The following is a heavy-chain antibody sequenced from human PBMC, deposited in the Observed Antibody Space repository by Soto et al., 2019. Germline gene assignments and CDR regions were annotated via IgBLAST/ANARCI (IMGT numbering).Heavy chain of an antibody. V-gene: IGHV1-18*04. CDR2: ISTYNGDT. CDR1: GYSFTSYG. D-gene: IGHD6-19*01. CDR3: ARGDSTGSPRGWFGP. Sequence: QVQLVQSVTEVKKPGASVQVSCKASGYSFTSYGINWVRQAPGQGLEWMGWISTYNGDTNYAQKFQGRVTMTTDTSTTTAYMELRRLTSDDTAVYFCARGDSTGSPRGWFGPCGQGTVVTVSS. J-gene: IGHJ5*02.